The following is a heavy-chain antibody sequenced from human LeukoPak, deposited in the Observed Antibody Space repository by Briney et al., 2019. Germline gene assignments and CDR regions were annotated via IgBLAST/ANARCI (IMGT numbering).Heavy chain of an antibody. V-gene: IGHV4-59*01. J-gene: IGHJ4*02. D-gene: IGHD3-10*01. Sequence: ASETLSLTCSVSGGSISSLYWSWIRQPPGKGLEWLGYIHYSGSTKYNPSLESRVTISLDTAKNQFSLRLSSLTAADTAVYYCARVGTYGSGSYLSWLDYWGQGTLVTVSS. CDR1: GGSISSLY. CDR2: IHYSGST. CDR3: ARVGTYGSGSYLSWLDY.